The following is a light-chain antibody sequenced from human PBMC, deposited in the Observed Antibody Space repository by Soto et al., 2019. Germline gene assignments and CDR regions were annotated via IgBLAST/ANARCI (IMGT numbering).Light chain of an antibody. CDR1: QSVSGRY. CDR2: DAS. CDR3: QQRNNWPWT. J-gene: IGKJ1*01. Sequence: EIVLTQSPGTLSLSPGERAALSCRASQSVSGRYLAWYQQKPGQAPRLLIYDASDRATGIPARFSGSGSGTDFILTINSLEPEDFAVYYCQQRNNWPWTFGQGTKVDIK. V-gene: IGKV3D-20*02.